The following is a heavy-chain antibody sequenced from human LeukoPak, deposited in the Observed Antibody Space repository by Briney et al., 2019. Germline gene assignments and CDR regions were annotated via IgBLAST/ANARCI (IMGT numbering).Heavy chain of an antibody. CDR1: GGSISSYE. CDR3: ARVRYYDILTGYYGDGYFDY. CDR2: IYYSRSN. V-gene: IGHV4-59*12. J-gene: IGHJ4*02. D-gene: IGHD3-9*01. Sequence: SETLSLTCAVSGGSISSYEWGLLRQPPGKGLEWIGYIYYSRSNNYNPSLKSRVTISVDTSKNQFSLKLSSVTAADTAVYYCARVRYYDILTGYYGDGYFDYWGQGTLVTVSS.